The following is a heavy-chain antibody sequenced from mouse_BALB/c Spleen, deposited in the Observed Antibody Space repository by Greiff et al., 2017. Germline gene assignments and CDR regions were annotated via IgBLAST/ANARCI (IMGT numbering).Heavy chain of an antibody. CDR2: ISSGSSTI. J-gene: IGHJ4*01. V-gene: IGHV5-17*02. Sequence: EVMLVESGGGLVQPGGSRKLSCAASGFTFSSFGMHWVRQAPEKGLEWVAYISSGSSTIYYADTVKGRFTISRDNPKNTLFLQMTSLRSEDTAMYYCARSGDYGSSYPYAMDYWGQGTSVTVSS. D-gene: IGHD1-1*01. CDR3: ARSGDYGSSYPYAMDY. CDR1: GFTFSSFG.